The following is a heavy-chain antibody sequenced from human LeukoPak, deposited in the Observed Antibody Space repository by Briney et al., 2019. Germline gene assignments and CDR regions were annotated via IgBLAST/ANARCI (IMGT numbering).Heavy chain of an antibody. J-gene: IGHJ4*02. CDR3: AREGLHLVSDY. CDR1: GFNFDDYG. D-gene: IGHD2/OR15-2a*01. V-gene: IGHV3-20*04. Sequence: GGSLRLSCVGSGFNFDDYGMCWVRPIPGKGLEWLSHINWNSRDIHYATSVRGRFTVSRDNARNSLYLQMNSLRAEDTALYFCAREGLHLVSDYWGQGTLVTVSS. CDR2: INWNSRDI.